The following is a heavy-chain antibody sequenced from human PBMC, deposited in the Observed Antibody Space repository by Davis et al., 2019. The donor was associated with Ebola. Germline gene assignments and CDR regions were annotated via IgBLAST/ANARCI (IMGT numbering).Heavy chain of an antibody. J-gene: IGHJ6*02. Sequence: MPSETLSLTCTVSGGSISSYYWSWIRQPPGKGLEWIGYIYYSGSTNYNPSLKSRVTISVDTSKNQFPLKLTSVTAADTAVYYCARQLTYYYYGMDVWGQGTTVTVSS. CDR3: ARQLTYYYYGMDV. V-gene: IGHV4-59*08. CDR1: GGSISSYY. CDR2: IYYSGST. D-gene: IGHD4/OR15-4a*01.